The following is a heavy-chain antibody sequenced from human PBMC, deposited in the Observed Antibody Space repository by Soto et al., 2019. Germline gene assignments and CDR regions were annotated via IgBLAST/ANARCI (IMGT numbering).Heavy chain of an antibody. Sequence: GGSLRLSCAASGFTFSSYGMHWVRQAPGKGLEWVAVIWYDGSNKYYADSVKGRFTISRDNSKNTLYLQMNSLRAEDTAVYYCARGCSSTSCYSDYYYYMDVRGKGTTVTVSS. J-gene: IGHJ6*03. CDR2: IWYDGSNK. D-gene: IGHD2-2*01. CDR1: GFTFSSYG. CDR3: ARGCSSTSCYSDYYYYMDV. V-gene: IGHV3-33*01.